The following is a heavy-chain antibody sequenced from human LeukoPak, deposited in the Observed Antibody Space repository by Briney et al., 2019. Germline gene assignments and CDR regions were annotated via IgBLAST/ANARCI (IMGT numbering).Heavy chain of an antibody. V-gene: IGHV4-4*07. CDR2: IYTSGST. Sequence: SETLSLTCSVSGDSISSYYWSWIRQPAGKGLEWIGRIYTSGSTNYNPSLKSRVTMSVDTSKNQSSLKLSSVTAADTAVYYCARDYGSYDYYFDYWGQGTLVTVSS. CDR3: ARDYGSYDYYFDY. CDR1: GDSISSYY. D-gene: IGHD1-26*01. J-gene: IGHJ4*02.